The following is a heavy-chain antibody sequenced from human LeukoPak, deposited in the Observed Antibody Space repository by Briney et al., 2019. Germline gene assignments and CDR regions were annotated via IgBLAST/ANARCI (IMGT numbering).Heavy chain of an antibody. D-gene: IGHD2-2*01. CDR3: ARDSIPYCSSTSCYVVDY. Sequence: ASVKVSCKASGYTFTGYYMHWVRQAPGQGLEWMGWINPNSGGTNYAQKFQGRVTMTRDTSISTAYMELSRLRSDDTAVYYCARDSIPYCSSTSCYVVDYWGRGTLVTVSS. V-gene: IGHV1-2*02. J-gene: IGHJ4*02. CDR2: INPNSGGT. CDR1: GYTFTGYY.